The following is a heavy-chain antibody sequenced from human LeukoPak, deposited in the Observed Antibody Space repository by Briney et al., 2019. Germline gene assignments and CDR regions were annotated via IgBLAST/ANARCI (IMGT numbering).Heavy chain of an antibody. CDR3: ASSTGSGSYYPLFDY. CDR2: IYTSGST. J-gene: IGHJ4*02. D-gene: IGHD3-10*01. V-gene: IGHV4-61*02. CDR1: GGSISSCSYS. Sequence: SETLSLTCTVSGGSISSCSYSWSWIRQPAGKGLEWIGRIYTSGSTNYNPSLKSRVTISVDTSKNQFSMKLSSVTAADTAVYYCASSTGSGSYYPLFDYWGQGTLVTVSS.